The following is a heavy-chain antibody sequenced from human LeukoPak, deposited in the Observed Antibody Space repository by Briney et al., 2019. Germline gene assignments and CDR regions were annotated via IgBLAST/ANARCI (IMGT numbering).Heavy chain of an antibody. CDR2: ISGSGGST. CDR1: GFTFSSYG. D-gene: IGHD2-15*01. J-gene: IGHJ4*02. V-gene: IGHV3-23*01. CDR3: AKTPPVVVAATRYFDY. Sequence: QTGGSLRLSCAASGFTFSSYGMSWVRQAPGKGLEWVSAISGSGGSTYYADSVKGRFTISRDNSKNTLYLQMNSLRAEDTAVYYCAKTPPVVVAATRYFDYWGQGTLVTVSS.